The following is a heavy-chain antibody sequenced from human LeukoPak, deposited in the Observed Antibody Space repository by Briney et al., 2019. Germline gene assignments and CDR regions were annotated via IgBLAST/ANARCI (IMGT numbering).Heavy chain of an antibody. CDR1: GFTFSDYY. CDR2: ISSST. Sequence: GGSLRLSCAASGFTFSDYYMSWIRQAPGKGLEWAAYISSSTFYADSVKGRFTISRDNAKNSLYLQMNSLRAEDTAVYYCARRRHYSDNSGHAFDIWGQGTMVTVSS. J-gene: IGHJ3*02. D-gene: IGHD3-22*01. V-gene: IGHV3-11*01. CDR3: ARRRHYSDNSGHAFDI.